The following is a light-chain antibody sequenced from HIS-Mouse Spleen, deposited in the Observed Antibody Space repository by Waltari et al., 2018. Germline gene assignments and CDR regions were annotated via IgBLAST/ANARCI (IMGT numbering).Light chain of an antibody. CDR3: CSYAGSSTWV. Sequence: SALTQPASVSGSPGQSITISCTRTSSCVGSSNLVSRYQQHPGKAPKLMIYEGSKRPSGVSNRFSGSKSGNTASLTISGLQAEDEADYYCCSYAGSSTWVFGGGTKLTVL. CDR2: EGS. V-gene: IGLV2-23*01. J-gene: IGLJ3*02. CDR1: SSCVGSSNL.